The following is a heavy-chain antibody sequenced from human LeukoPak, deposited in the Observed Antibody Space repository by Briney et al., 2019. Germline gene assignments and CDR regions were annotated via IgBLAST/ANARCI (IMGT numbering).Heavy chain of an antibody. D-gene: IGHD3-9*01. CDR3: ARDLPDYDILTGYRLDAFDI. J-gene: IGHJ3*02. V-gene: IGHV4-34*01. CDR1: GGSFSGYY. CDR2: INHSGST. Sequence: SETLSLTCAVYGGSFSGYYWSWIRQPPGKGLEWIGEINHSGSTNYNPSLKSRVTISVDTSKNQFSLKLSSVTAADTAVYYCARDLPDYDILTGYRLDAFDIWGQGTMVTVSS.